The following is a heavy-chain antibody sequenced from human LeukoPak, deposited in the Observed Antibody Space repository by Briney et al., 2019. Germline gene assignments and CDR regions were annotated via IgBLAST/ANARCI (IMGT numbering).Heavy chain of an antibody. D-gene: IGHD6-19*01. J-gene: IGHJ4*02. CDR2: TYYSRST. CDR3: SRNFSIGWFDY. V-gene: IGHV4-39*07. Sequence: PSETLSLTCTVSGGSISSSNYYWGWLRQPPGKGREGFGSTYYSRSTSYNPSLKSRLPISVDTSKNQFSLKLSSVTAADTAVYYCSRNFSIGWFDYWGQGTLVTVSS. CDR1: GGSISSSNYY.